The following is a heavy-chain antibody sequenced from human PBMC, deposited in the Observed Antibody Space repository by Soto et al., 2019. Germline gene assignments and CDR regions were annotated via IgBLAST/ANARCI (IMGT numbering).Heavy chain of an antibody. J-gene: IGHJ3*01. Sequence: QITLKESGPTLVKPTQTLTLTCTFSGFSLSTAGVGVGWIRQPPGKALEWLAVIYWNDDKRYSPSLRTRLSITKDTSKHQVVLTLTNMDPVDTATFFCAQRVGTSTTGGAFHVWGQGTMVTVSS. V-gene: IGHV2-5*01. CDR2: IYWNDDK. D-gene: IGHD1-1*01. CDR3: AQRVGTSTTGGAFHV. CDR1: GFSLSTAGVG.